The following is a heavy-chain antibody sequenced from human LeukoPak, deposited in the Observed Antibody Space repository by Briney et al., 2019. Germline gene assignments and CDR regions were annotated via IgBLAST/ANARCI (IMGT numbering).Heavy chain of an antibody. J-gene: IGHJ4*02. Sequence: PSETLSLTCAVYGGSFSGYYWSWIRQPPGKGLEWIGEINHSGSTNYNPSLKSRVTISVDTSKNQFSLKLSSVTAADTAVYYCARAGGYSYGYYVYWGQETLVTVSS. CDR1: GGSFSGYY. CDR2: INHSGST. V-gene: IGHV4-34*01. CDR3: ARAGGYSYGYYVY. D-gene: IGHD5-18*01.